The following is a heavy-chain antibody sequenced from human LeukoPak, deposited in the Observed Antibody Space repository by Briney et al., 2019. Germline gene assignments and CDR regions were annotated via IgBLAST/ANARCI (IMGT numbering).Heavy chain of an antibody. CDR1: GGTISSGGYY. V-gene: IGHV4-30-2*01. CDR2: IYHSGST. Sequence: SETLSLTCTVSGGTISSGGYYWSWIRQPPGKGLEWIGYIYHSGSTYYNPSLKSRVTISVDRSKNQFSLKLSSVTAADTAVHYCARAPRGTYDFWSGLFFDYWGQGTLVTVSS. J-gene: IGHJ4*02. CDR3: ARAPRGTYDFWSGLFFDY. D-gene: IGHD3-3*01.